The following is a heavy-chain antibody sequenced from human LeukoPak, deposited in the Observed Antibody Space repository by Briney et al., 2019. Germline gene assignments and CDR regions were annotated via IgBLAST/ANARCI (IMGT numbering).Heavy chain of an antibody. CDR2: ISGSGGST. V-gene: IGHV3-23*01. Sequence: GGSLRLSCAASGFTFSSYAMSGVRQAPGKGLDWASAISGSGGSTYYADSVKGRFTISRDNSKNTLYLQMNSLRAEDTAVYYCAKEGGVGATTVSDYWGQGTLVTVSS. J-gene: IGHJ4*02. CDR1: GFTFSSYA. CDR3: AKEGGVGATTVSDY. D-gene: IGHD1-26*01.